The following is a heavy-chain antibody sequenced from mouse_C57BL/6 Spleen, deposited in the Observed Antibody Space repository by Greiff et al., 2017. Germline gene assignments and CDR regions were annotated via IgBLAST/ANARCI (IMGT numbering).Heavy chain of an antibody. CDR2: INPNYGTT. D-gene: IGHD1-3*01. CDR3: ARGTKMVTFDY. V-gene: IGHV1-39*01. CDR1: GYSFTDYN. J-gene: IGHJ2*01. Sequence: EVQGVESGPELVKPGASVKISCKASGYSFTDYNMNWVKQSNGKSLEWIGVINPNYGTTSYNQKFKGKATLTVDQSSSTAYMQLNSLTSEDSAVYYWARGTKMVTFDYWGQGTTLTVSS.